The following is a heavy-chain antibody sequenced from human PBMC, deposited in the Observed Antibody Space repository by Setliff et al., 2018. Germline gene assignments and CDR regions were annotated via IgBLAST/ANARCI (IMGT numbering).Heavy chain of an antibody. J-gene: IGHJ5*02. CDR3: ARTRGSSGWLNWFDP. CDR2: IYTSGST. CDR1: GGSISSGSYY. V-gene: IGHV4-61*02. D-gene: IGHD6-19*01. Sequence: SETLSLTCTVSGGSISSGSYYWSWIRQPAGKGLEWIGRIYTSGSTNYNPSLKSRVTISVDTSKNQFSLKLSSVTAADTAVYYCARTRGSSGWLNWFDPWGQGTLVTVPQ.